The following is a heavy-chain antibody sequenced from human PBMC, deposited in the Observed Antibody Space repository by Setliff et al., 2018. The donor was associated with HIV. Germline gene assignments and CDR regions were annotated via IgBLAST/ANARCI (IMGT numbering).Heavy chain of an antibody. J-gene: IGHJ4*02. CDR3: ARLRRCDEVFDS. D-gene: IGHD4-17*01. CDR1: GGSISRGSYS. Sequence: SETLSLTCTVSGGSISRGSYSWGWIRQPPGKGLEWIGSISYTGITNYNPSLKSRVTISVDTSQNQFSLKLTAVTAADTAVYYCARLRRCDEVFDSWGQGTLVTVSS. CDR2: ISYTGIT. V-gene: IGHV4-39*01.